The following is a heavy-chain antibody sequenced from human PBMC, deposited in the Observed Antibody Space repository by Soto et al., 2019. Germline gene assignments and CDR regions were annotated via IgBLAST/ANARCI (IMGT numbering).Heavy chain of an antibody. CDR2: ISYDGSNK. V-gene: IGHV3-30-3*01. CDR1: GLTFSSYA. Sequence: GGSLRLSCAASGLTFSSYAMHWVRQAPGKGLEWVAVISYDGSNKYYADSVKGRFTISRDNSKNTLYLQMNSLRAEDTAVYYCAREGSGYYPYYFDYWGQGTLVTVSS. CDR3: AREGSGYYPYYFDY. J-gene: IGHJ4*02. D-gene: IGHD3-22*01.